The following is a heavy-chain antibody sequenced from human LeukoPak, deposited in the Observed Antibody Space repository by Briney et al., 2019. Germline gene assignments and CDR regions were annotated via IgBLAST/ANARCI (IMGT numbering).Heavy chain of an antibody. CDR2: ISSSSSYT. CDR3: AKVRGLLRYFDWSYDY. D-gene: IGHD3-9*01. CDR1: GFTFSDYY. Sequence: GGSLRLSCAASGFTFSDYYMSWIRQAPGKGLEWVSYISSSSSYTNYADSVKGRFTISRDNSKNTLYLQMNSLRAEDTAVYYCAKVRGLLRYFDWSYDYWGQGTLVTVSS. V-gene: IGHV3-11*05. J-gene: IGHJ4*02.